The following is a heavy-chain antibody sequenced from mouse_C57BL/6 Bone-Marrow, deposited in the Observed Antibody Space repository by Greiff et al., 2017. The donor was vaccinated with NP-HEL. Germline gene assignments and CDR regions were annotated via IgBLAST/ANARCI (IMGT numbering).Heavy chain of an antibody. Sequence: EVQLVESGPGLVKPSQTVFLTCTVTGISITTGNYRWSWIRQFPGNKLEWIGYIYYSGNITYNPSLTSRTTITRDTPKNQFFLEMNSLTAEDTATYYCARERGYWDGGYFDYWGQGTTLTVSS. D-gene: IGHD4-1*01. CDR3: ARERGYWDGGYFDY. CDR1: GISITTGNYR. V-gene: IGHV3-5*01. J-gene: IGHJ2*01. CDR2: IYYSGNI.